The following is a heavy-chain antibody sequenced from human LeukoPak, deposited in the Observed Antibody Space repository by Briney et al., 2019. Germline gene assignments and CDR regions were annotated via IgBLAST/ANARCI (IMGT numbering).Heavy chain of an antibody. CDR3: ARGSLEVGDLVGQYYFDL. J-gene: IGHJ4*02. V-gene: IGHV3-74*01. CDR1: GFSFSSYW. D-gene: IGHD1-1*01. Sequence: GGSLRLSCAASGFSFSSYWMHWVRQAPGKGLVWVSRISSDGSSTIYADSVKGRFTISRDNAKNTLYLQMNSLRAEDTAVYYCARGSLEVGDLVGQYYFDLWGQGTLVTVSS. CDR2: ISSDGSST.